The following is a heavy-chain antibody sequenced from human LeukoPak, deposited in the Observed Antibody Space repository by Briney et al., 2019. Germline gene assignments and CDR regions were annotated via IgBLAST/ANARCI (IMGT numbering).Heavy chain of an antibody. CDR2: IRSKANSYAT. D-gene: IGHD3-10*01. CDR1: GFTFSGSA. J-gene: IGHJ4*02. V-gene: IGHV3-73*01. Sequence: GGSLKLSCAASGFTFSGSAMHWVRQASGKGLEWVGRIRSKANSYATAYAASVKGRFTISRDDSKNTAYLQMNSLKTEDTAVYYCTRYYYGSGSYSDYWGQGTLVTVSS. CDR3: TRYYYGSGSYSDY.